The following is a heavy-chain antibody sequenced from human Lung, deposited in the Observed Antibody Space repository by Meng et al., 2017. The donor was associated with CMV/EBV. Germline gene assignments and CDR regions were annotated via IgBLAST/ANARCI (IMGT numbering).Heavy chain of an antibody. J-gene: IGHJ5*02. D-gene: IGHD3-10*01. Sequence: SETLSLXCTVSGGSMGRGTYHWAWIRPPPGKGLEWIGSIYYNGNTFYNPSLKSRVTISGDTSKNQFSLKVNSLTAADTAVYYCALSPVNWFDPWGHGTLVTVSS. V-gene: IGHV4-39*07. CDR2: IYYNGNT. CDR1: GGSMGRGTYH. CDR3: ALSPVNWFDP.